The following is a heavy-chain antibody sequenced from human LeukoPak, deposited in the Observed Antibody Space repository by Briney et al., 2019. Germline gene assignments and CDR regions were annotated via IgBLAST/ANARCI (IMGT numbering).Heavy chain of an antibody. CDR1: GFTFSNYA. J-gene: IGHJ3*02. D-gene: IGHD3-22*01. CDR3: ARAPMSYDSSGFGGSFDI. V-gene: IGHV3-30-3*01. Sequence: TGGSLRLSCAASGFTFSNYAMHWVRQAPGEGLEWVAVISYDGTNKYYADSVKGRFTISRDNSKNTMYLQMNSLRAEDTAMYYCARAPMSYDSSGFGGSFDIWGQGTMVTVSS. CDR2: ISYDGTNK.